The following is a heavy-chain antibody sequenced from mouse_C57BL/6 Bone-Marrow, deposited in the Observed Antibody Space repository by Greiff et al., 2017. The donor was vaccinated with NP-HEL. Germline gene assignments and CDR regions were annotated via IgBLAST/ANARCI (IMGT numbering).Heavy chain of an antibody. V-gene: IGHV14-4*01. CDR3: TTGGSSPYAMDY. CDR2: IDPENGDT. D-gene: IGHD1-1*01. CDR1: GFNIKDDY. J-gene: IGHJ4*01. Sequence: EVQLQQSGAELVRPGASVKLSCTVSGFNIKDDYMHWVKQRPEQGLEWIGWIDPENGDTEYASKFQGKATITADTSSNTAYLQISSLTSEDTAVYYRTTGGSSPYAMDYWGQGTSVTVSS.